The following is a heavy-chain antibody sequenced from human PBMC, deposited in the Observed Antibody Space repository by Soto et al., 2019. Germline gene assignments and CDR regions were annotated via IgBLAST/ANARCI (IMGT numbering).Heavy chain of an antibody. V-gene: IGHV4-34*01. CDR2: INHSGST. CDR3: ARGGCTNGVCYSAPDDY. J-gene: IGHJ4*02. Sequence: SETLSLTCAVYGGSFSGYYWSWIRQPPGKGLEWIGEINHSGSTNYNPSLKSRVTISVDTSKNQFSLKLSSVTAADTAVYYCARGGCTNGVCYSAPDDYWGQGTLVTVSX. CDR1: GGSFSGYY. D-gene: IGHD2-8*01.